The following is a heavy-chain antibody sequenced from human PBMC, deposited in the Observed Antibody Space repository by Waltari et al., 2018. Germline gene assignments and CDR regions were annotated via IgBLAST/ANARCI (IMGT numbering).Heavy chain of an antibody. CDR2: IGGTT. Sequence: EVQLVESGGGLAQPGGSLRPSWLAYGFSFRRHEMTWVRQAPGKGLEWISYIGGTTHYADSVKGRFTISRDNAKNSLYLQMNSLSAEDTAVYYCARDSGTCRGDNCNHFDYWGPGTLVTVSS. CDR1: GFSFRRHE. V-gene: IGHV3-48*03. J-gene: IGHJ4*02. CDR3: ARDSGTCRGDNCNHFDY. D-gene: IGHD1-20*01.